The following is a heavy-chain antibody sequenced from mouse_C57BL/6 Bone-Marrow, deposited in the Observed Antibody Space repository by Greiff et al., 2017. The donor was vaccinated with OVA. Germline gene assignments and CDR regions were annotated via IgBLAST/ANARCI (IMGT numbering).Heavy chain of an antibody. V-gene: IGHV1-4*01. CDR3: ARQGVITTVVATRYFDV. D-gene: IGHD1-1*01. Sequence: VQGVESGAELARPGASVKMSCKASGYTFTSYTMHWVKQRPGQGLEWIGYINPSSGYTKYNQKFKDKATLTADKSSSTAYMQLSSLTSEDSAVYYCARQGVITTVVATRYFDVWGTGTTVTVSS. J-gene: IGHJ1*03. CDR2: INPSSGYT. CDR1: GYTFTSYT.